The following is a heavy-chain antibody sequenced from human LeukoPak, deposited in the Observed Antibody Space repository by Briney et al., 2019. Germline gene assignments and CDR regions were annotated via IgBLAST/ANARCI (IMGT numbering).Heavy chain of an antibody. V-gene: IGHV4-38-2*02. CDR1: GYYISSGYY. J-gene: IGHJ5*02. CDR2: IYHSGST. Sequence: KSSETLSLTCTVSGYYISSGYYWAWIRQPPGKGLEWIGEIYHSGSTNYNPSLKSRVTISVDKSKNQFSLKLSSVTAADTAVYYCARCLEWFGWFDPWGQGTLVTVSS. D-gene: IGHD3-3*01. CDR3: ARCLEWFGWFDP.